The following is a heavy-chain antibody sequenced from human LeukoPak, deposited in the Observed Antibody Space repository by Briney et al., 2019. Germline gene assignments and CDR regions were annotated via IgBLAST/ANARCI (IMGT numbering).Heavy chain of an antibody. CDR1: GGSISSYY. D-gene: IGHD2-2*01. V-gene: IGHV4-4*07. CDR3: ARDSHIVVVPGTWFDP. Sequence: SETLSLTCTVSGGSISSYYWSWIPQPAGKGLEWIGRIYTSGSTNYNPSLKSRVTMSVDTSKNQFSLKLSSVTAADTAVYYCARDSHIVVVPGTWFDPWGQGTLVTVSS. CDR2: IYTSGST. J-gene: IGHJ5*02.